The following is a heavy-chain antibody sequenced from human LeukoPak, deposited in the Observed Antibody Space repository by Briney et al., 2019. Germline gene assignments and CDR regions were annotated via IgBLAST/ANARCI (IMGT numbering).Heavy chain of an antibody. CDR2: ISGSGGST. V-gene: IGHV3-23*01. Sequence: GSLRLSCAASGFTFSSYAMSWVRQAPGKGLEWVSAISGSGGSTYYADSVKGRFTISRDNSKNTLYLQMNSLRAEDTAVYYCAKFAGNGDYGRDPFDYWGQGTLVTASS. CDR3: AKFAGNGDYGRDPFDY. D-gene: IGHD4-17*01. CDR1: GFTFSSYA. J-gene: IGHJ4*02.